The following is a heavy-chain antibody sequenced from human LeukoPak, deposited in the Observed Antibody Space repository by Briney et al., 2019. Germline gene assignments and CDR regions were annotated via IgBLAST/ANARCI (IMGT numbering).Heavy chain of an antibody. CDR3: ATEDSDAFDI. CDR2: ISSSSSYI. V-gene: IGHV3-21*01. CDR1: GFTFSSYS. Sequence: GGSLRLSCAASGFTFSSYSMNWVRQAPGKGLEWVASISSSSSYIYYADSVKGRFTISRDNAKNSLYLQMNSLRAEDTAVYYCATEDSDAFDIWGQGTMVTVSS. J-gene: IGHJ3*02. D-gene: IGHD3-22*01.